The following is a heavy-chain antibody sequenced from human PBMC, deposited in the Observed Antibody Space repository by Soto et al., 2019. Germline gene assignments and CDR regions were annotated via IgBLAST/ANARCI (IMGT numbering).Heavy chain of an antibody. CDR2: ISGSGGST. D-gene: IGHD3-10*01. V-gene: IGHV3-23*01. CDR3: AKRGEGLLWFGEYDY. CDR1: GFTFSSYA. Sequence: GGSLRLSCAASGFTFSSYAMSWVRQAPGKGLEWVSAISGSGGSTYYADSVKGRFTISRDNSKNTLYLQMNSLRAEDTAVYYCAKRGEGLLWFGEYDYWGQGTLVTVSS. J-gene: IGHJ4*02.